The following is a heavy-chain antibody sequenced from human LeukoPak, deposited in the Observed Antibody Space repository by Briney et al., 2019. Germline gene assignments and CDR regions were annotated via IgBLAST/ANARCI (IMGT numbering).Heavy chain of an antibody. V-gene: IGHV7-4-1*02. CDR2: INTNTGNP. Sequence: GASVKVSCKASGYTFTSYAMNWVRQAPGQGLEWMGWINTNTGNPTYAQGFTGRFVFSLDTSVSTAYLQISSLKAEDTTVYYCARDGGSQYYYGSGSPNWFDPWGQGTLVTVSS. J-gene: IGHJ5*02. CDR3: ARDGGSQYYYGSGSPNWFDP. CDR1: GYTFTSYA. D-gene: IGHD3-10*01.